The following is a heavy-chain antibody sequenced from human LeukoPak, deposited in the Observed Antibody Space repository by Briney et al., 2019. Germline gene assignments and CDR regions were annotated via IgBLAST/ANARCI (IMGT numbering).Heavy chain of an antibody. CDR2: IYPGDSDT. CDR3: ARPKYSSSLAFDY. Sequence: GESLKISCKDSGNTFTTSLIVWVRQMPGKGLEWMGIIYPGDSDTKYSPSFQGQVTISADKSISTACLQWSSLKASDTAIYYCARPKYSSSLAFDYWGQGTPVTVSS. V-gene: IGHV5-51*01. J-gene: IGHJ4*02. D-gene: IGHD6-6*01. CDR1: GNTFTTSL.